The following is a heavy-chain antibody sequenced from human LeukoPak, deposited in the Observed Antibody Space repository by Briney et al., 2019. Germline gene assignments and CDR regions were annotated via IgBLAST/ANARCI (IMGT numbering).Heavy chain of an antibody. J-gene: IGHJ4*02. CDR1: GGSINSYY. CDR3: ARSPAYSSGRYDY. D-gene: IGHD6-19*01. Sequence: SETLSLTCTVSGGSINSYYWSWIRQSAGKGLEWIGRIYTSGSTNYNPSLKSRVTMSVDTSKNQFSLKLSSVTAADTAVYYCARSPAYSSGRYDYWGQGTLVTVSS. CDR2: IYTSGST. V-gene: IGHV4-4*07.